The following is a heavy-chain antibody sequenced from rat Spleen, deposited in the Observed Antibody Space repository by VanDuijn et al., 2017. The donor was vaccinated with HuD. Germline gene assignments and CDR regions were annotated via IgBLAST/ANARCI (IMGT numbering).Heavy chain of an antibody. D-gene: IGHD3-6*01. V-gene: IGHV5-31*01. CDR3: TRNWDY. J-gene: IGHJ2*01. CDR2: ITYSGGNT. Sequence: EVQLVESGGGLVQPGRPLKLSCVASGFTFNSSWMTWIRQAPGKGLEWVASITYSGGNTYYPDSVKGRFTISRDNAKSTLYLQMNSLRSEDTATYYCTRNWDYWGEGVMVTVSS. CDR1: GFTFNSSW.